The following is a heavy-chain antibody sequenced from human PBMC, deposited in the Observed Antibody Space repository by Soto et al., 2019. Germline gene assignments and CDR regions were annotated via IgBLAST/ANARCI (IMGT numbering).Heavy chain of an antibody. CDR1: GFTFNADW. CDR2: LNSHGSIK. J-gene: IGHJ6*02. CDR3: VRGLKNYYAMDV. V-gene: IGHV3-74*01. D-gene: IGHD3-10*01. Sequence: EVQLVESGGGLVQPGVSLRLSCAASGFTFNADWMHWVRQPPGNGLVCVSRLNSHGSIKNYGASMKGRITSSRDNADKTLYLQINSLRDDDTAVYYCVRGLKNYYAMDVLSQGTTVTVSS.